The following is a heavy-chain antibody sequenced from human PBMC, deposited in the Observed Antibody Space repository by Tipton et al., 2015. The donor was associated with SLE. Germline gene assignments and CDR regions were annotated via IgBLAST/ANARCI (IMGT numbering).Heavy chain of an antibody. CDR1: GGSMSTYY. V-gene: IGHV4-59*01. J-gene: IGHJ2*01. D-gene: IGHD1-1*01. CDR2: IYYSGGT. Sequence: TLSLTCTVSGGSMSTYYWSWIRLPPGKGLEWIGYIYYSGGTSYNPSPNSRVTISVDTSRNQFSLKLTSVTAADSAVYYCARYSLTNWLLDLWGRGTLVTVSS. CDR3: ARYSLTNWLLDL.